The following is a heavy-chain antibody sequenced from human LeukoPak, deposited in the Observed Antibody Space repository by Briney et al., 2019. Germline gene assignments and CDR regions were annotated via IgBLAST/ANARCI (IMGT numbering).Heavy chain of an antibody. CDR2: IYYSGST. CDR1: GGSISSSSYY. CDR3: ARKRGMGYYYYMDV. V-gene: IGHV4-39*01. Sequence: PSETLSLTCTVSGGSISSSSYYWGWIRQPPGKGLEWIGSIYYSGSTYHNPSLKSRVTISVDTSKNQFSLKLSSVTAADTAVYYCARKRGMGYYYYMDVWGKGTTVTVSS. D-gene: IGHD1-14*01. J-gene: IGHJ6*03.